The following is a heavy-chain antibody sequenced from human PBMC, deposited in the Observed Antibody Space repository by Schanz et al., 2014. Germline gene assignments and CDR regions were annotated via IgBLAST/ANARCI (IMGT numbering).Heavy chain of an antibody. Sequence: QVQLVESGGGVVQPGRSLRLSCAAYGFTLSSYAMHWVRQAPGKGLEWVAVISYDGNNKYYADSVKGRFTISRDNSKNTLYLQMNTLRAEDTAVYYCARDRGYCSGGSCLTFDYWGQGTLXTVSS. V-gene: IGHV3-30-3*01. CDR1: GFTLSSYA. D-gene: IGHD2-15*01. CDR2: ISYDGNNK. J-gene: IGHJ4*02. CDR3: ARDRGYCSGGSCLTFDY.